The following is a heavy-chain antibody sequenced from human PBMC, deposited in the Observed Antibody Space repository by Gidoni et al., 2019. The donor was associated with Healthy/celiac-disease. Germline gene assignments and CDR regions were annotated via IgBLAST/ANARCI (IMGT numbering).Heavy chain of an antibody. J-gene: IGHJ2*01. CDR2: ISSSSSYI. Sequence: EVQLVESGGGLVTPGGSLRLSCAASVFTFSSYSMNWVRQAPGKGLEWVAAISSSSSYIYYADSVKGRFTISRDNAKNSLYLKMNSLRAEDTAVYYCARGADTAMVTGWYFDLWGRGTLVTVSS. V-gene: IGHV3-21*01. D-gene: IGHD5-18*01. CDR3: ARGADTAMVTGWYFDL. CDR1: VFTFSSYS.